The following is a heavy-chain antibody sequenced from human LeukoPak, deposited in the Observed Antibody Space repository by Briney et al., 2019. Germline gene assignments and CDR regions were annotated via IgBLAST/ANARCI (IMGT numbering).Heavy chain of an antibody. CDR3: ARVNINNWHSCDY. D-gene: IGHD1-1*01. CDR2: IYHSGSP. Sequence: SGTLSLTCAVSGGPISSNNWWGWVRQPPGKGLEWIGEIYHSGSPNYNPSLKSRVTISVDKSRNHFSLNLSSVTAADTAVYYCARVNINNWHSCDYWGQGTLVTVSS. J-gene: IGHJ4*02. CDR1: GGPISSNNW. V-gene: IGHV4-4*02.